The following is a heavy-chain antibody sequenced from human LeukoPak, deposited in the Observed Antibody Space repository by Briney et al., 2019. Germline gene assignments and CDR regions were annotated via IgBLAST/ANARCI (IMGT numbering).Heavy chain of an antibody. D-gene: IGHD6-19*01. V-gene: IGHV4-38-2*02. J-gene: IGHJ4*02. Sequence: SETLSLTCTASGYSISSGYYWGWIRQPPGEGLEWIGAISNSGKTYYKSSLQSRVTISMDTLKNDFSLRLTSATVADTAFYYCARAPGSGWSDWSQGTLVTVSS. CDR1: GYSISSGYY. CDR3: ARAPGSGWSD. CDR2: ISNSGKT.